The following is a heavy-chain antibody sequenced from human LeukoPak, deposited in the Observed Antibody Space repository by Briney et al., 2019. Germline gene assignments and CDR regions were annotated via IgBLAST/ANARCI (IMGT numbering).Heavy chain of an antibody. Sequence: ASVKVSCKASGYTFTSYGISWVRQAPGQGLEWMGWISAYNGNTNYAQKLQGRVTMTTDTSTSTAYMELRSLRSDDTAVYYCAGGYKYAYYNYYYMDVWGKGTTVTVSS. CDR3: AGGYKYAYYNYYYMDV. D-gene: IGHD5-24*01. J-gene: IGHJ6*03. V-gene: IGHV1-18*01. CDR2: ISAYNGNT. CDR1: GYTFTSYG.